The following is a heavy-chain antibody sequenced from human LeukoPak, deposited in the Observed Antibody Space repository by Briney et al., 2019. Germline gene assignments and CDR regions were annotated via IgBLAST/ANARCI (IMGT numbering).Heavy chain of an antibody. Sequence: SETLSLTCTVSGGSISSYYWSWIRQPPGKGLEWIGYIYYSGSTNYNPSLKSRVTISVDTSKNQFSLKLSSVTAADTAVYYCARSLYQPLLSVIGAFDIWGQGTMVTVSS. CDR2: IYYSGST. V-gene: IGHV4-59*01. CDR3: ARSLYQPLLSVIGAFDI. J-gene: IGHJ3*02. CDR1: GGSISSYY. D-gene: IGHD2-21*02.